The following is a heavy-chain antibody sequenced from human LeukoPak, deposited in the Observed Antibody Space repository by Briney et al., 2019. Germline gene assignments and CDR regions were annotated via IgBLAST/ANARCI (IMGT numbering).Heavy chain of an antibody. Sequence: GRSLRLSCAASGFTFSSYGMLWVRQAPGKGLEWVAVIWSDGSNKYYADSVKGRFTISRDNSKNTLYLQMNSLRAEDTAVYYCARCRLRLYDSSGYCAFDIWGQGTMVTVSS. J-gene: IGHJ3*02. CDR2: IWSDGSNK. CDR1: GFTFSSYG. CDR3: ARCRLRLYDSSGYCAFDI. D-gene: IGHD3-22*01. V-gene: IGHV3-33*01.